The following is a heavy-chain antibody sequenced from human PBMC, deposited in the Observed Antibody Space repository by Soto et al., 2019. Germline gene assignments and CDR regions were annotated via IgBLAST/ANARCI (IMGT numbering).Heavy chain of an antibody. CDR1: GGTFSSYT. J-gene: IGHJ4*02. V-gene: IGHV1-69*08. CDR3: ARDLTSGGYSSFGY. CDR2: IIPILGIA. Sequence: QVQLVQSGAEVKKPGSSVKVSCKASGGTFSSYTISWVRQAPGQGLEWMGRIIPILGIANYARKFQGRVTITADKSTSTAYMELSSLRSEDTAVYYCARDLTSGGYSSFGYWGQGTLVTVSS. D-gene: IGHD1-26*01.